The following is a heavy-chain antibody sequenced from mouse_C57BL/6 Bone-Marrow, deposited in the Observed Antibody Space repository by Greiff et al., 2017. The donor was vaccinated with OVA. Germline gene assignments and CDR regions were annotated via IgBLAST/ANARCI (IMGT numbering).Heavy chain of an antibody. D-gene: IGHD3-3*01. CDR2: ISDGGSYT. V-gene: IGHV5-4*01. Sequence: EVQLVESGGGLVKPGGSLKLSCAASGFTFSSYAMSWVRQTPEKRLEWVATISDGGSYTYYPDNVKGRFTISRDNAKNNLYLQMSHLKSEDTAMYYCARRGDLFAYWGQGTLVTVSA. CDR3: ARRGDLFAY. J-gene: IGHJ3*01. CDR1: GFTFSSYA.